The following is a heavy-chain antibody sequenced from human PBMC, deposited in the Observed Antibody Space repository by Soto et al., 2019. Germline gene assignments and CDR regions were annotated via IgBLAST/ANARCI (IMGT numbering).Heavy chain of an antibody. Sequence: SVKVSCKASGGTFSSYTISWVRQAPGQGLEWMGRIIPILGIANYAQKFQGRVTITADKSTSTAYMELSSLRSEDTAVYYCARQQRYYYYMDVWGKGTTVTVSS. J-gene: IGHJ6*03. CDR2: IIPILGIA. CDR3: ARQQRYYYYMDV. D-gene: IGHD6-13*01. V-gene: IGHV1-69*02. CDR1: GGTFSSYT.